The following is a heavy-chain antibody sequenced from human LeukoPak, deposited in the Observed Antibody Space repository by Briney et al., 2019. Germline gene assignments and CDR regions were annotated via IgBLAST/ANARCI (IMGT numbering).Heavy chain of an antibody. Sequence: GGSLRLSCAASGFTFSSYAMNWVRQAPGKGLEWVSGISGSGGSTYYADSVKGRFTISRDNSKDTLYLQMNSLRAEDTAVYYCAKDDRGYGNYWFDYWGQGTLVAVSS. J-gene: IGHJ4*02. CDR2: ISGSGGST. D-gene: IGHD4-11*01. V-gene: IGHV3-23*01. CDR3: AKDDRGYGNYWFDY. CDR1: GFTFSSYA.